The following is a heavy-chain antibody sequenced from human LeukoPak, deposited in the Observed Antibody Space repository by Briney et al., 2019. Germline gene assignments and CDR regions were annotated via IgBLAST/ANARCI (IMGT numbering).Heavy chain of an antibody. D-gene: IGHD3-22*01. V-gene: IGHV4-34*01. CDR1: GGSFSGYY. CDR3: ARANYYDSSGPNWFDP. J-gene: IGHJ5*02. Sequence: SETLSLTCAVYGGSFSGYYWSWIRQPPGKGLEWIGEISHSGSTNYNPSLKSRVTISVDTSKNQFSLKLSSVTAADTAVYYCARANYYDSSGPNWFDPWGQGTLVTVSS. CDR2: ISHSGST.